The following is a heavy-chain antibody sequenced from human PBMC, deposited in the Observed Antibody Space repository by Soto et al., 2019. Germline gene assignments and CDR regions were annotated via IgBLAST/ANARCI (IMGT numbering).Heavy chain of an antibody. CDR3: ASMIGDPVLSFDS. CDR2: IFYSWST. Sequence: QVQLQESGPGLVKPSETLSLTCTVSGGSISSCYWSWIRQPPGKGLEWIGFIFYSWSTSYNPSLKRRVTISIDTSEYQFSLKLNSVTAADTAVYYCASMIGDPVLSFDSWGQGTLVAVSS. V-gene: IGHV4-59*01. D-gene: IGHD3-10*02. CDR1: GGSISSCY. J-gene: IGHJ5*01.